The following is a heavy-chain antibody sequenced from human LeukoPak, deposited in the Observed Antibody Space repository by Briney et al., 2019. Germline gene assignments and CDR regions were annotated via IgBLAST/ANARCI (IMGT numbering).Heavy chain of an antibody. CDR2: IYYSGST. D-gene: IGHD5-18*01. J-gene: IGHJ4*02. CDR1: GGSISSYY. V-gene: IGHV4-59*12. CDR3: ARDEGSYGEPHYFDY. Sequence: SETLSLTCTVSGGSISSYYWSWIRQPPGKGLEWIGYIYYSGSTNYNPSLKSRVTISVDTSKNQFSLKLSSVTAADTAVYYCARDEGSYGEPHYFDYWGQGTLVTVSS.